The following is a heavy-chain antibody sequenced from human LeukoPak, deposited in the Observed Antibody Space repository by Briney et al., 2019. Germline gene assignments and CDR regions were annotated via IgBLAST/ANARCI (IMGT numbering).Heavy chain of an antibody. D-gene: IGHD2-8*01. CDR3: ARFPRCTNGVCYRNWFDP. V-gene: IGHV1-8*01. CDR2: MNPNSGNT. CDR1: GYTFTSYD. J-gene: IGHJ5*02. Sequence: ASVKVSCKASGYTFTSYDINWVRQATGQGLEWMGWMNPNSGNTGYAQKFQGRVTMTRNTSISTAYMELSSLRSEDTAVYYCARFPRCTNGVCYRNWFDPWGQGTLVTVSS.